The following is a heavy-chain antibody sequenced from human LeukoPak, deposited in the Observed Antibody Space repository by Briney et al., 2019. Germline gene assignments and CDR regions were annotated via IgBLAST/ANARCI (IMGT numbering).Heavy chain of an antibody. D-gene: IGHD3-22*01. CDR1: GYMFTELS. V-gene: IGHV1-24*01. CDR2: FDPEGDEK. CDR3: AAELSSGYFDY. Sequence: ASVKVSCKVSGYMFTELSMHWVRQAPGKGLEWMGGFDPEGDEKMYAQKFQGRVTMTEDTSTDTAYMELSSLRSEDTAVYYCAAELSSGYFDYWGQGTLVTVSS. J-gene: IGHJ4*02.